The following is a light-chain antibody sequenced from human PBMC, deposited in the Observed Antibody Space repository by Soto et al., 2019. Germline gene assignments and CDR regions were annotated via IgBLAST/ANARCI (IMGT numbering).Light chain of an antibody. CDR2: DAS. Sequence: EIVLIQSPATLSLSPGERATLSCRASQSVGSYLAWYQHKPGQAPRLLISDASNRATGIPARFSGSGSETDSTITISSLEPEXSXXXXCXXXXNWPLLTFGGGTKVEIK. CDR1: QSVGSY. J-gene: IGKJ4*01. V-gene: IGKV3-11*01. CDR3: XXXXNWPLLT.